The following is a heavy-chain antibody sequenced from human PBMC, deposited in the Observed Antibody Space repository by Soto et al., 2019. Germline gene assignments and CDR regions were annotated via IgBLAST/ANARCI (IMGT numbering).Heavy chain of an antibody. CDR1: GFSLSSYW. J-gene: IGHJ6*02. V-gene: IGHV3-74*01. CDR3: VRFSGLDV. CDR2: IKDGGDET. Sequence: GGSLRLSCAASGFSLSSYWMYWVRQTPGKGLVWVARIKDGGDETSYAEPVKGRFTISRDNAKKTLHLQMSSLRSEDTAVYYCVRFSGLDVWGQGTTVTVSS.